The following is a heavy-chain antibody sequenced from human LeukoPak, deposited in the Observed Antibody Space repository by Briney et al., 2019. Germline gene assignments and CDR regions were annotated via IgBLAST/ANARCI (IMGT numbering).Heavy chain of an antibody. CDR2: IYYSGST. D-gene: IGHD6-13*01. J-gene: IGHJ4*02. Sequence: PSETLSLTCTVSGGSISSYYWSWIRQPPGKGLEWIGYIYYSGSTNYNPSLKSRVTISVDTSKNQFPLKLSSVTAADTAVYYCARHALTSSSWYPDYFDYWGQGTLVTVSS. CDR1: GGSISSYY. CDR3: ARHALTSSSWYPDYFDY. V-gene: IGHV4-59*08.